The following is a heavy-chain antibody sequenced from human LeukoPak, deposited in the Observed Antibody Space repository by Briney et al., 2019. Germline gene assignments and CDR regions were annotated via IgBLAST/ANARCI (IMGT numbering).Heavy chain of an antibody. J-gene: IGHJ4*02. CDR1: GFTFSSYA. V-gene: IGHV3-30-3*01. CDR2: ISYDGSNK. D-gene: IGHD6-6*01. CDR3: ARDREYSSSSVHFDY. Sequence: GRSLRLSCAASGFTFSSYAMHWVRQAPGKGLEWVAVISYDGSNKYYADSVKGRFTISRDNSKNTLYLQMNSLRAEDTAVYYCARDREYSSSSVHFDYWGQGTLVTVSS.